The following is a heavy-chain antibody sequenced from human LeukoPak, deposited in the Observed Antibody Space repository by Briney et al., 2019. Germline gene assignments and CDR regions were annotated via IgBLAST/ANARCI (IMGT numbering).Heavy chain of an antibody. CDR3: AKETGAFDI. Sequence: PGGSLRLSCAASGFTFSSYAMHWVRQAPGKGLEWVAVISYDGSNKYYADPVKGRFTISRDNSKNTLYLQMNSLRAEDTALCYCAKETGAFDIWGQGTMVTVSS. D-gene: IGHD1-14*01. CDR2: ISYDGSNK. CDR1: GFTFSSYA. J-gene: IGHJ3*02. V-gene: IGHV3-30-3*01.